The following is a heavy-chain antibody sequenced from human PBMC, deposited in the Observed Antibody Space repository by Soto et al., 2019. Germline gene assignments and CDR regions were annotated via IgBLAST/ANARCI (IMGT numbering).Heavy chain of an antibody. D-gene: IGHD4-17*01. CDR3: AGATVTTAYYYYMDV. Sequence: PSETLSLTCTVSGGSISSYYWSWIRQPPGKGLEWIGYIYYSGSTNYNPSLKSRVTISVDTSKNQFSLKLSSVTAADTAVYYCAGATVTTAYYYYMDVWGKGTTVTVSS. J-gene: IGHJ6*03. CDR2: IYYSGST. V-gene: IGHV4-59*08. CDR1: GGSISSYY.